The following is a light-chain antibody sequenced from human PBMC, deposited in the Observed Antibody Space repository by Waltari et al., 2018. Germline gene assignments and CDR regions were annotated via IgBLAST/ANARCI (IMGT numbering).Light chain of an antibody. CDR1: SSDVGGYIY. V-gene: IGLV2-14*03. CDR2: EVS. Sequence: QSALTQPASMSGSPGQSITIPCTGTSSDVGGYIYVSWYQQHPGGAPKLMLFEVSRRPSWVSDRFSGSKSGNTASLTISGLQAEDEADYYCGSYASGNSILFGGGTKVTVL. J-gene: IGLJ2*01. CDR3: GSYASGNSIL.